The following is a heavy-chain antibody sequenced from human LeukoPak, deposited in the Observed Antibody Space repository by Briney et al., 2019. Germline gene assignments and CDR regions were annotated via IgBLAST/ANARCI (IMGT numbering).Heavy chain of an antibody. CDR1: GFTFSSYA. CDR3: ARVNYYGSGSGHYFDY. D-gene: IGHD3-10*01. J-gene: IGHJ4*02. Sequence: GGSLRLSCAASGFTFSSYAMHWVRQAPGKGLEWVAVISYDGSNKYYADSVKGRFTISRDNSKNTLYLQMNSLRAEDTAVYYCARVNYYGSGSGHYFDYWGQGTLVTVSS. V-gene: IGHV3-30*04. CDR2: ISYDGSNK.